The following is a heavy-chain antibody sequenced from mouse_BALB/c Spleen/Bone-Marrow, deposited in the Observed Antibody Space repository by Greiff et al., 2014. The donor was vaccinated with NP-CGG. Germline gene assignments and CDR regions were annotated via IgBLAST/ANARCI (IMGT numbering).Heavy chain of an antibody. D-gene: IGHD1-2*01. CDR2: INPNNGGT. CDR3: ARRYYGPYVMDN. V-gene: IGHV1-26*01. J-gene: IGHJ4*01. Sequence: VQLQQSGPELVRPGASVKVSCKTSGYTFTEYTMHWVKQSQGKSLEWIGGINPNNGGTSYNQKFKGKATLTVDKSSSTAYMELRSLTSEDSAVYYCARRYYGPYVMDNWGQGTSVTVSS. CDR1: GYTFTEYT.